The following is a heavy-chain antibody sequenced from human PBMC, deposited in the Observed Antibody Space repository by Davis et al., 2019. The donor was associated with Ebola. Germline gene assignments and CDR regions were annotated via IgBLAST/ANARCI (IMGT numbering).Heavy chain of an antibody. CDR3: ARGVVDCSGGSCYPHYYYYGMDV. CDR1: GFTFSSYA. J-gene: IGHJ6*02. CDR2: ISYDGSNK. D-gene: IGHD2-15*01. V-gene: IGHV3-30-3*01. Sequence: GESLKTSCAASGFTFSSYAMHWVRQAPGKGLEWVAVISYDGSNKYYADSVKGRFTISRDNSKNTLYLQMNSLRAEDTAVYYCARGVVDCSGGSCYPHYYYYGMDVWGQGTTVTVSS.